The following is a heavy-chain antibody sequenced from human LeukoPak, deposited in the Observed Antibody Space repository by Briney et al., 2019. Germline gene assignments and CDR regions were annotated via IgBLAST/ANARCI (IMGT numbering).Heavy chain of an antibody. D-gene: IGHD2-15*01. CDR1: GYTFTGYY. CDR3: ARDLRMGYCSGGSCYPGAY. V-gene: IGHV1-2*02. CDR2: INPNSGGT. J-gene: IGHJ4*02. Sequence: ASVKVSCKASGYTFTGYYMHWVRQAPGQGLEWMEWINPNSGGTNYAQKFQGRVTMTRDTSISTAYMELSRLRSDDTAVYYCARDLRMGYCSGGSCYPGAYWGQGTLVTVFS.